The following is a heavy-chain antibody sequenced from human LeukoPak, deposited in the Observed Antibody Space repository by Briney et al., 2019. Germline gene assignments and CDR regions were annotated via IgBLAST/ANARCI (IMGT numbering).Heavy chain of an antibody. Sequence: PSETLSLTCTVSGGSISSTFWSWIRQPPGKGLEWIGLISKSASAKYNPSLESRVTISMDTTKNQFSLRLSTVPAADTAVYYCARSHSSGWSKFDPWGQGTLVTISS. V-gene: IGHV4-59*01. CDR3: ARSHSSGWSKFDP. CDR2: ISKSASA. D-gene: IGHD6-19*01. J-gene: IGHJ5*02. CDR1: GGSISSTF.